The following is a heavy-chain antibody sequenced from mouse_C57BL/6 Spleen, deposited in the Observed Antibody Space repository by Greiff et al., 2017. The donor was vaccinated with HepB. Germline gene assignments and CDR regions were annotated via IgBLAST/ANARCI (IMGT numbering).Heavy chain of an antibody. J-gene: IGHJ3*01. Sequence: VQLQQSGPELVKPGASVKMSCKASGYTFTDYYMHWVKQKPGKGLEWIGEIYPGSGNTYYNEKFKGKATLTADTSSSTAYMQLSSLTSEDSAVYFCARPITTVVARAYWGQGTLVTVSA. CDR1: YTFTDYYM. D-gene: IGHD1-1*01. CDR2: YPGSGNTY. CDR3: RPITTVVARAY. V-gene: IGHV1-83*01.